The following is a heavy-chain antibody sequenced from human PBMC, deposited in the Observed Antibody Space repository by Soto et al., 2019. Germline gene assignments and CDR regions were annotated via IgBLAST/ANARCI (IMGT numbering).Heavy chain of an antibody. J-gene: IGHJ6*02. Sequence: PGESLKISCKGSGYSFTSYWIGWVRQMPGKGLEWMGTIYPDDSDTRYSPSFQGQVTISADKSISTAYLQWSSLKASDTAMYYCARHMEAAAGQFYYYYGMDVWGQGTTVTVYS. CDR3: ARHMEAAAGQFYYYYGMDV. D-gene: IGHD6-13*01. CDR1: GYSFTSYW. V-gene: IGHV5-51*01. CDR2: IYPDDSDT.